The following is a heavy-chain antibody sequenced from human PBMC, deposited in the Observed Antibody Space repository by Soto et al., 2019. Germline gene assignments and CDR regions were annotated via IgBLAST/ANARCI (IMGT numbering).Heavy chain of an antibody. D-gene: IGHD5-12*01. Sequence: PGGSLRLSCAASGFTFSDYYMSWIRQAPGKGLEWVSYISSSSSYTNYADSVKGRFTISRDNAKNSLYLQMNSLRAEDTAVYYCASLKDGYNLWFDPWGQGTLVTVSS. CDR3: ASLKDGYNLWFDP. V-gene: IGHV3-11*03. J-gene: IGHJ5*02. CDR1: GFTFSDYY. CDR2: ISSSSSYT.